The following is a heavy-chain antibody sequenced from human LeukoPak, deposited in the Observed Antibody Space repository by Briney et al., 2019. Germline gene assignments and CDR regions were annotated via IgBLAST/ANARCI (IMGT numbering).Heavy chain of an antibody. V-gene: IGHV4-30-2*01. Sequence: PSETLSLTCAVSGGSISSGGYSWSWIRQPPGKGLEWIGYIYHSGSTYYNPSLKSRVTISVDRSKNQFSLKLSSVTAADTAVYYCAREWITIFGNWFDPWGQGTLVTVSS. CDR3: AREWITIFGNWFDP. D-gene: IGHD3-3*01. J-gene: IGHJ5*02. CDR2: IYHSGST. CDR1: GGSISSGGYS.